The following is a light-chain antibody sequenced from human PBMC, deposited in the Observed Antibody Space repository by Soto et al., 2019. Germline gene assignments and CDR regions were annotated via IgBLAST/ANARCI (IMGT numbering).Light chain of an antibody. V-gene: IGLV1-51*01. J-gene: IGLJ2*01. CDR1: NSNVGNNY. CDR2: DNN. CDR3: GTWDSSLGTGV. Sequence: QAVLTQPPSVSAAPGQKVTISCSGSNSNVGNNYVSWYQQLPGTAPKLLIYDNNKRPSGIPDRFSGSKSGTSATLGITGLQTGDEADYYCGTWDSSLGTGVFGGGTKLTVL.